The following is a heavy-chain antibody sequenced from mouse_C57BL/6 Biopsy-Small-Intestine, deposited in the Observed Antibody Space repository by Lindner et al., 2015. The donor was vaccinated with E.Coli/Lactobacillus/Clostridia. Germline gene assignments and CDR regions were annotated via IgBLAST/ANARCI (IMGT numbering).Heavy chain of an antibody. CDR1: DTPSTAT. CDR3: ARGPRDESYYYVWGSLDY. CDR2: INPNSGGR. V-gene: IGHV1-18*01. Sequence: SVKVSCKASDTPSTATICTGCDRPLDKGLSGWEWINPNSGGRNYAQKFQGRVTMTRDTSITTAYMELSSLRSDDTAVYYCARGPRDESYYYVWGSLDYWGQGTLVTVSS. D-gene: IGHD2-4*01. J-gene: IGHJ4*01.